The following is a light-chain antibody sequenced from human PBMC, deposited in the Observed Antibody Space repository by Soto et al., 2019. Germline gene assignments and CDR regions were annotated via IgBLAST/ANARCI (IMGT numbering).Light chain of an antibody. CDR3: CSYAGSYTVV. CDR2: DVS. V-gene: IGLV2-11*01. J-gene: IGLJ1*01. Sequence: QSALTQPRSVSGSPGQAVTISCTGTSSDVGGYNYVSWYQQHPGKAPKLMIYDVSNRPSGVPDRFSGSKSGNTASLTISGRQAEDEADYYCCSYAGSYTVVFGTGTKLTVL. CDR1: SSDVGGYNY.